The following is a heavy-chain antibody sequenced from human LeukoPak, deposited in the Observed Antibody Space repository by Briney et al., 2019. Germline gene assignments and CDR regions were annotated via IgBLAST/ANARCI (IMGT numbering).Heavy chain of an antibody. J-gene: IGHJ6*02. V-gene: IGHV3-9*01. Sequence: GGSLRLSCAASGFTFDDYAMHWVRQAPGKGLEWVSGISWNRGDIGYADSVKGRFTISRDSARKSLYLQMNSLRAEDTAFYYCAKDKGSLLWGMDAWGQGTTVTVSS. D-gene: IGHD2-21*01. CDR1: GFTFDDYA. CDR3: AKDKGSLLWGMDA. CDR2: ISWNRGDI.